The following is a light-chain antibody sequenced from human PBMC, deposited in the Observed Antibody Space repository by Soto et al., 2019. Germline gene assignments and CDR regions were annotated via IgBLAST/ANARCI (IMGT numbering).Light chain of an antibody. CDR2: DVS. J-gene: IGKJ1*01. CDR1: QSISTW. CDR3: QQYYPSCT. Sequence: IPITQAPATLSASVGDRVTITCRSSQSISTWLAWYQQKPGKAPNLLIYDVSNLESGVPLRFSGTGSGTEFTLTSRSLQPDDVATYYCQQYYPSCTFGQGTKVDIK. V-gene: IGKV1-5*01.